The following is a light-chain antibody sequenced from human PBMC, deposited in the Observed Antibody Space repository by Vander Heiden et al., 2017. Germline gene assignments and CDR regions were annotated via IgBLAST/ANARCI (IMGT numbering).Light chain of an antibody. CDR2: ATS. J-gene: IGKJ2*01. Sequence: EIVLTQSPDTLSLSPGDRATLSCRASQSVDPTYLAWYQQKPGQAPRLLIHATSRRVTGIPARFSGSGSGTEFSLTISRLEPEDFGVYYCHQYGSSPPFAFGQGTKLDIK. V-gene: IGKV3-20*01. CDR3: HQYGSSPPFA. CDR1: QSVDPTY.